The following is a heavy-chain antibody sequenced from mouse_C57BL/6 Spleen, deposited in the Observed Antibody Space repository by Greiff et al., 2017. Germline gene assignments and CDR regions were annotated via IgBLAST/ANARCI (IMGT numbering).Heavy chain of an antibody. V-gene: IGHV1-9*01. CDR1: GYTITGYW. CDR3: ARNDITTVVATPYYAMDY. CDR2: ILPGSGST. D-gene: IGHD1-1*01. Sequence: VQVVESGAELMKPGASVKLSCKATGYTITGYWIEWVKKRPGHGLEWIGEILPGSGSTNYNEKFKGKATFTSDTSSKTAYMQLSSLTTEDSAIYYCARNDITTVVATPYYAMDYWGQGTSVTVSS. J-gene: IGHJ4*01.